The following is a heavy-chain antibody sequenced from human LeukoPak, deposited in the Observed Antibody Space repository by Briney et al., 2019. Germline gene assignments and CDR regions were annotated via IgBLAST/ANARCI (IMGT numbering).Heavy chain of an antibody. J-gene: IGHJ3*02. V-gene: IGHV1-69*13. CDR2: ASPIYGTS. CDR1: GGTFGRYA. Sequence: SVKVSCKASGGTFGRYAITWVRQAPGQRLEWMGGASPIYGTSDYAQRFQGRVTISADESTSTAFLEVRSLRSEDTAVYYCARDCSGGRCYGAFDIWGQGTLVIVSS. D-gene: IGHD2-15*01. CDR3: ARDCSGGRCYGAFDI.